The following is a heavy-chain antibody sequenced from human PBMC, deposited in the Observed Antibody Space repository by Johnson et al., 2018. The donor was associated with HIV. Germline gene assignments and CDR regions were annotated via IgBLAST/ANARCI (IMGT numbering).Heavy chain of an antibody. J-gene: IGHJ3*02. V-gene: IGHV3-30*04. CDR2: ISYDGSNK. CDR3: ARGGGCGGDCYSGYDAFDI. D-gene: IGHD2-21*01. Sequence: QVQLVESGGGVVQPGRSLRLSCAASGFTFSSYSMHWVRQAPGKGLEWVAVISYDGSNKYYVDSVKGRFTISRDTSKNTLYLQMNSLGAEDTALYYLARGGGCGGDCYSGYDAFDIWGQGTMVTVSS. CDR1: GFTFSSYS.